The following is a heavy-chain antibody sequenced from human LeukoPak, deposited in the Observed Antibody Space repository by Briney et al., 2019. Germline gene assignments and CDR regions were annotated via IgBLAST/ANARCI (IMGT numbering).Heavy chain of an antibody. CDR3: AREGYSSDGYYFDY. V-gene: IGHV4-59*01. D-gene: IGHD6-19*01. Sequence: PSETLSLTCTVSGGSISSYYWSWIRQPPGKGLEWIGYIYYSGSTNYNPSLKSRVTISVDTSKNQFSLKLSSVTAADTAVYYCAREGYSSDGYYFDYWGQGTLVTVSS. CDR2: IYYSGST. CDR1: GGSISSYY. J-gene: IGHJ4*02.